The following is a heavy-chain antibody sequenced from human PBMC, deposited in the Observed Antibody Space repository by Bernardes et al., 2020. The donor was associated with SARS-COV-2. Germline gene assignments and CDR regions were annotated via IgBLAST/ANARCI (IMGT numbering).Heavy chain of an antibody. CDR3: AHRQRIRGGGLLELDY. J-gene: IGHJ4*02. CDR2: IYWDDDK. Sequence: GPTLVKPTQTLTLTCTFSGFSLSTSGVGVGWVRQPPGRALEWLAIIYWDDDKRYNPSMKSRLTITKDTSKNQVVFTMSNMDHVDTATYYCAHRQRIRGGGLLELDYWGQGTLVSVSS. V-gene: IGHV2-5*02. D-gene: IGHD3-10*01. CDR1: GFSLSTSGVG.